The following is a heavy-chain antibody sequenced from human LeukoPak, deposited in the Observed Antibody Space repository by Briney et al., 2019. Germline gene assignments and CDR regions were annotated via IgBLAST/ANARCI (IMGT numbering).Heavy chain of an antibody. CDR2: MWYDGSNK. V-gene: IGHV3-33*06. CDR3: AKAGGSYYPYFYYGMDV. D-gene: IGHD1-26*01. Sequence: DKGLEWVAVMWYDGSNKYYADSVKGRFTISRDNSKNTMHLEMNSLRAEDTAVYYCAKAGGSYYPYFYYGMDVWGQGTAVTVSS. J-gene: IGHJ6*02.